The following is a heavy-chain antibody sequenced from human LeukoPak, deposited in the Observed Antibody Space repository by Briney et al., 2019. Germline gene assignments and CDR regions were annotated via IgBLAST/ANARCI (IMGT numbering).Heavy chain of an antibody. D-gene: IGHD4-17*01. CDR3: ARVRYGEYNYFDY. J-gene: IGHJ4*02. CDR2: IYYSGRA. CDR1: GDFITTRNW. Sequence: NPSETLSLTCAVSGDFITTRNWWSWVRKPPGKGLEWIGEIYYSGRANYNPSVRSRVTMSVDKSENQFSLELRTVTAADTAVYYCARVRYGEYNYFDYWGQGTLVTVSS. V-gene: IGHV4-4*02.